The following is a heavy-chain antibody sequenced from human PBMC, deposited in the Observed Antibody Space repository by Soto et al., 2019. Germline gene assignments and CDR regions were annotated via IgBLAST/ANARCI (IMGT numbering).Heavy chain of an antibody. D-gene: IGHD3-9*01. CDR1: GFTFSSYA. V-gene: IGHV3-30*04. J-gene: IGHJ3*02. CDR2: ISYDGSNK. CDR3: ARDKEEDWVLAFDI. Sequence: GWSLRLSCAASGFTFSSYAMHWVRQAPGKGLEWVAVISYDGSNKYYADSVKGRFTISRDNSKNTLYLQMNSLRAEDTAVYYCARDKEEDWVLAFDIWGQGTMVTVSS.